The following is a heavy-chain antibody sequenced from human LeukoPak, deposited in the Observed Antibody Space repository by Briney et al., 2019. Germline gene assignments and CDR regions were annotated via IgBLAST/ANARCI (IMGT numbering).Heavy chain of an antibody. CDR2: IYTSGST. Sequence: SETLSLTCAVYGGSFSGYYWSWIRQPPGKGLEWIGRIYTSGSTNYNPSLKSRVTMSVDTSKNQFSLKLSSVTAADTAVYYCARDSPWFGELFVDYWGQGTLVTVSS. J-gene: IGHJ4*02. CDR1: GGSFSGYY. CDR3: ARDSPWFGELFVDY. D-gene: IGHD3-10*01. V-gene: IGHV4-59*10.